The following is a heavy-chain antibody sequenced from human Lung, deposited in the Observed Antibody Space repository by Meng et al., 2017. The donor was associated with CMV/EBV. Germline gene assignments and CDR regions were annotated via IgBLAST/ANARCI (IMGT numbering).Heavy chain of an antibody. CDR2: FDPEDGET. V-gene: IGHV1-24*01. Sequence: QVQLVQSGAEVKKPXXSVKVXCKVSGYTLTELSMHWVRQAPGKGLEWMGGFDPEDGETIYAQKFQGRVTMTEDTSTDTAYMELSSLRSEDTAVYYCATDRRYDILTGYFDDWGQGTLVTVSS. D-gene: IGHD3-9*01. CDR1: GYTLTELS. CDR3: ATDRRYDILTGYFDD. J-gene: IGHJ4*02.